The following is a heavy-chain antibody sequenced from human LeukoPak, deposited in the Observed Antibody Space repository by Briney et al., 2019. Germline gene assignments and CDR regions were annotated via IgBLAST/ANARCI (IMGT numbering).Heavy chain of an antibody. Sequence: GASAKVSCKTSGYTFTDYNLHWARQAPGQRLEWMGIIKPSGGDTSYAQTFQGRVFMTRDTSTSTVYMELSSLKSEDTAVYYCARVRDGYNDAYDIWGQGTMVTVSS. CDR2: IKPSGGDT. V-gene: IGHV1-46*01. J-gene: IGHJ3*02. CDR1: GYTFTDYN. D-gene: IGHD5-24*01. CDR3: ARVRDGYNDAYDI.